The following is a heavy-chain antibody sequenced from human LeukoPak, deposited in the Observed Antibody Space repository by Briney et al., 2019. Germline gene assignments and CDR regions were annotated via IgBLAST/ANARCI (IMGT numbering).Heavy chain of an antibody. CDR2: ISGGGGNT. CDR3: AKGLIMITFGGVIVDAFDI. CDR1: GFTFSTYA. V-gene: IGHV3-23*01. Sequence: GGSLRLSCAASGFTFSTYAMNRVRRAPGKGLEWVSTISGGGGNTYYADSVKGRFTISRDNSKNTLYLQMNSLRAEDTAVYYCAKGLIMITFGGVIVDAFDIWGQGTMVTVSS. D-gene: IGHD3-16*02. J-gene: IGHJ3*02.